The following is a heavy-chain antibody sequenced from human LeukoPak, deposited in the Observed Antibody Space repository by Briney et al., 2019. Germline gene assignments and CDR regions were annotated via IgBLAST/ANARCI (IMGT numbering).Heavy chain of an antibody. D-gene: IGHD1-26*01. J-gene: IGHJ4*02. Sequence: SETLSLTCTVSGGSISSYYWSWIRQPPGKGLEWIGYICCRGSTTYNPSLKSRATISVDTSKNQFSLKLSSVTAADTAVYYCARHVGSGAWEVILRQYYFDYWGQGTLVTVSS. CDR2: ICCRGST. CDR1: GGSISSYY. CDR3: ARHVGSGAWEVILRQYYFDY. V-gene: IGHV4-59*08.